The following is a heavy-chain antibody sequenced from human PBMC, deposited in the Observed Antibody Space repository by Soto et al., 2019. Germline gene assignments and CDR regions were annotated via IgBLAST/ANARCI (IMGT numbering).Heavy chain of an antibody. D-gene: IGHD2-15*01. CDR2: INHSGST. Sequence: QVQLQQWGAGLLKPSETLSLTCAVYGGSFSGYYWSWIRQPPGKGLEWSGEINHSGSTNYNPSLKSRVTISVDTSKNQFSLKLSSVTAADTAVYYCARVPTTSLVGVYYYYYYMDVWGKGTTVTVSS. CDR3: ARVPTTSLVGVYYYYYYMDV. J-gene: IGHJ6*03. CDR1: GGSFSGYY. V-gene: IGHV4-34*01.